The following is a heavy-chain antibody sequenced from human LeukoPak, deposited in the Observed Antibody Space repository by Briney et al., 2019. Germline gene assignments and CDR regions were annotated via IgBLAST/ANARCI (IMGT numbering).Heavy chain of an antibody. J-gene: IGHJ4*01. CDR2: ISWNSGSI. D-gene: IGHD3-22*01. CDR3: AKGALRYYDSSGYYSSYFDY. CDR1: EFTFDDYA. V-gene: IGHV3-9*01. Sequence: PGGSLRLSCAASEFTFDDYAMHWVRQAPGKGLEWVSGISWNSGSIGYADSVKGRFTISRDNAKNSLYLQMNSLRAEDTALYYCAKGALRYYDSSGYYSSYFDYWGQGTLVTVSS.